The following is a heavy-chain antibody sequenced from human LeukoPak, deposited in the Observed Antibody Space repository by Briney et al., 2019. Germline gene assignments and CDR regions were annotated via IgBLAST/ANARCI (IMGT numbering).Heavy chain of an antibody. Sequence: GGSLRLSCAVSGLTLSNYWMNWVRQAPGKGLEWVANINPDGGEERYVDSVKGRFTISRDNAKNSLNLQMNSLRAEDTAVYYCARGGGYTYGLPLDYWGQGTLVTVSS. J-gene: IGHJ4*02. CDR3: ARGGGYTYGLPLDY. D-gene: IGHD5-18*01. V-gene: IGHV3-7*02. CDR2: INPDGGEE. CDR1: GLTLSNYW.